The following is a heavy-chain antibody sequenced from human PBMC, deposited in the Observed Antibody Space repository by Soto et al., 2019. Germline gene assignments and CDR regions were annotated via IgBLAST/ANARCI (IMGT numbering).Heavy chain of an antibody. CDR2: ISGSGTST. CDR1: GFTFSSYA. CDR3: AKMFYYDSSGSNWFDP. J-gene: IGHJ5*02. Sequence: GGSLRLSCAASGFTFSSYATSWVRQAPGKGLEWVSVISGSGTSTYYADSVKGRFTISRDNSKNTLYLQMNSLRAEDTAVYYCAKMFYYDSSGSNWFDPWGQGTRVTVSS. V-gene: IGHV3-23*01. D-gene: IGHD3-22*01.